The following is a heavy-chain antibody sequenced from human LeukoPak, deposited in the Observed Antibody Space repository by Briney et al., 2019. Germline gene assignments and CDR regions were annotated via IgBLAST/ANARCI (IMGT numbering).Heavy chain of an antibody. CDR1: GFTLSSYS. CDR2: ISSSSSYI. J-gene: IGHJ3*02. D-gene: IGHD3-9*01. Sequence: GGSLRLSCAASGFTLSSYSMNWVRQAPGEGVEWVSSISSSSSYIYYADSVKGRFNIYRDKGKNSLYMQMNRLRAEDTAVYYCARDAGHYDILTGYYRPGAFDIWGQGTLVTVSS. CDR3: ARDAGHYDILTGYYRPGAFDI. V-gene: IGHV3-21*01.